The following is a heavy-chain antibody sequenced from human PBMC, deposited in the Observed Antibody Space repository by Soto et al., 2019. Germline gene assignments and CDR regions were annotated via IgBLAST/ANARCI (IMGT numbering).Heavy chain of an antibody. V-gene: IGHV3-23*01. D-gene: IGHD6-6*01. CDR3: GYSNSPFDA. Sequence: EVQLLESGGGLVQPGGSLRLSCAASGFTFSSYAMSWVRQAPGKGLEWVSAISGSGGSTYYADSVKGRFTISRDNSKNTLNLEKNRLGDWETALYYCGYSNSPFDAWGQGTLVTVSS. CDR1: GFTFSSYA. J-gene: IGHJ4*02. CDR2: ISGSGGST.